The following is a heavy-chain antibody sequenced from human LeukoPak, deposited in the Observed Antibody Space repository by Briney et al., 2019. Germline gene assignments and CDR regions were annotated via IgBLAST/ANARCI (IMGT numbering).Heavy chain of an antibody. J-gene: IGHJ4*02. CDR1: GFTFSSYA. D-gene: IGHD3-9*01. V-gene: IGHV3-23*01. CDR3: AKGGGGYDILTGYYPTSLDY. CDR2: ISGSGGST. Sequence: GGSLRLSCAASGFTFSSYAMSWVRQAPGKGLEWVSAISGSGGSTYYADSVKGRFTISRDNSKNTLYLQMNSLRAEDTAVYYCAKGGGGYDILTGYYPTSLDYWGQGTLVTVSS.